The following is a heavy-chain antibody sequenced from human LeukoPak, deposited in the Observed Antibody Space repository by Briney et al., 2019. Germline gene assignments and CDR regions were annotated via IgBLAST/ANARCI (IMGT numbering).Heavy chain of an antibody. J-gene: IGHJ5*02. CDR1: GFTFSNYA. CDR2: LTGNGDIT. Sequence: GGSLRLSCAASGFTFSNYAMYWVRQAPGKGLEWVSGLTGNGDITYYTDSVKGGFTISRDNSKNTLYLEMNNLRAEDTALYYCAKRGNTISFFDPWGQGTLVTVSS. D-gene: IGHD1-1*01. V-gene: IGHV3-23*01. CDR3: AKRGNTISFFDP.